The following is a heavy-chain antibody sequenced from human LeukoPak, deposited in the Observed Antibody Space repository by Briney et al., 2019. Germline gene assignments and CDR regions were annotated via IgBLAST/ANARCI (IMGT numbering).Heavy chain of an antibody. CDR3: ARWGSGLWFGESYYFDY. J-gene: IGHJ4*02. CDR1: GYTFTSYG. Sequence: RASVKVSCKASGYTFTSYGISWVRQAPGQGLEWMGWISAYNGNTNYAQKLQGRVTMTTDTSTSTAYMELRSLRSDDTAVYYCARWGSGLWFGESYYFDYWGQGTLVTVSS. D-gene: IGHD3-10*01. V-gene: IGHV1-18*01. CDR2: ISAYNGNT.